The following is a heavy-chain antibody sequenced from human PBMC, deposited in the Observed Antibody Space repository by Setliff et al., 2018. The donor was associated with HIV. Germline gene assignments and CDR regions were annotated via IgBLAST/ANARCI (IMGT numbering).Heavy chain of an antibody. J-gene: IGHJ4*02. CDR1: GASISTYS. V-gene: IGHV4-4*09. D-gene: IGHD6-25*01. CDR2: ISTSGST. Sequence: PSETLSLTCIVSGASISTYSWSWIRQSPGKGLECIGYISTSGSTNYNPSLKSRVTISLDTSKNQFSLKLRSVTAADTAVYFCARGYSSAFFHEFFDYWGQGTLVTVSS. CDR3: ARGYSSAFFHEFFDY.